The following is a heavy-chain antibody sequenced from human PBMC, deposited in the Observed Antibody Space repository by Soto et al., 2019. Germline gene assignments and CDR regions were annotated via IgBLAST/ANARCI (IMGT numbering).Heavy chain of an antibody. V-gene: IGHV1-46*01. CDR1: GYIFSSPC. CDR3: ARDVSGPGATYVMDV. D-gene: IGHD2-2*01. CDR2: INPGGGRT. J-gene: IGHJ6*02. Sequence: ASVKGSCKATGYIFSSPCIYWVRQAPGQGLQWMGIINPGGGRTAYAQKFQGRVTLTRDMSTSTVYMELTSLTYDDTAVYYCARDVSGPGATYVMDVWGQGTTVTVSS.